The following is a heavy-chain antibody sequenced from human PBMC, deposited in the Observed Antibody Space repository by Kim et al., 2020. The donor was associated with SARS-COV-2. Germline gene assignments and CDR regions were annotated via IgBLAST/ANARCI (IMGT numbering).Heavy chain of an antibody. J-gene: IGHJ6*02. V-gene: IGHV1-2*06. CDR2: INPNSGGT. CDR3: ARDLGDSSIEYYYYGMDV. Sequence: ASVKVSCKASGYTFTGYYMHWVRQAPGQGLEWMGRINPNSGGTNYAQKFQGRVTMTRDTSISTAYMELSRLRSDDTAVYYCARDLGDSSIEYYYYGMDVWGQGTTVTVSS. CDR1: GYTFTGYY. D-gene: IGHD6-13*01.